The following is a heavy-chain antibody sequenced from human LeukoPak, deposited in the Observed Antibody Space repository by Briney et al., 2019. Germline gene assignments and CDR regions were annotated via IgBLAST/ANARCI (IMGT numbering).Heavy chain of an antibody. J-gene: IGHJ4*02. Sequence: PGGSLRLSCAASGFTFSSYGMHWVRQAPGKGLEWVAVISYDGSNKYYADSVKGRFTISRDNSKNTLYLQMNSLRAEDTAVYYCAKGYYDFWVASLYYLGYWGQGTLVTVSS. D-gene: IGHD3-3*01. CDR1: GFTFSSYG. CDR3: AKGYYDFWVASLYYLGY. V-gene: IGHV3-30*18. CDR2: ISYDGSNK.